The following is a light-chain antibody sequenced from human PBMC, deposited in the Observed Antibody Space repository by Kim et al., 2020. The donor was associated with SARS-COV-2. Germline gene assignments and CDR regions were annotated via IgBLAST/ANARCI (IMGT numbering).Light chain of an antibody. J-gene: IGLJ1*01. CDR1: TSNIGNNY. Sequence: PEQKVTFSCSGSTSNIGNNYVSCYQQLPGTAPKLLIYDNNKRPSGIPDRFSGSKSGTSATLGITGLQTGDEADYYCGTWDSSLSAAFGTGTKVTVL. CDR3: GTWDSSLSAA. CDR2: DNN. V-gene: IGLV1-51*01.